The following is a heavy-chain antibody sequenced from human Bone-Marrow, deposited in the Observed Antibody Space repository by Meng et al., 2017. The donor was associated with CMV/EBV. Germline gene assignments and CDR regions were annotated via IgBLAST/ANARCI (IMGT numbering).Heavy chain of an antibody. CDR2: FIPMFATT. J-gene: IGHJ4*02. Sequence: SVKVSCKASGGTFSNFAISWVRQAPGQGLEWMGGFIPMFATTNYAQKFQGRVTITTDESTSTAYMELSSLRSEDTAVYYCARGDSYYYDSSGYYPFDYWGQGTLVTVSS. CDR1: GGTFSNFA. CDR3: ARGDSYYYDSSGYYPFDY. D-gene: IGHD3-22*01. V-gene: IGHV1-69*05.